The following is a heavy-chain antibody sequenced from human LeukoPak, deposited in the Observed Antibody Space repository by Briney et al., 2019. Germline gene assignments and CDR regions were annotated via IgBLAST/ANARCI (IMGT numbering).Heavy chain of an antibody. D-gene: IGHD6-13*01. CDR2: INHSGST. CDR3: AREGGESIAAAGIDY. J-gene: IGHJ4*02. CDR1: GGSFSGYY. Sequence: PSETLSLTCAVYGGSFSGYYWSWIRQPPGKGLEWIGEINHSGSTNYNPPLKSRVTISVDTSKNQFSLKLSSVTAADTAVYYCAREGGESIAAAGIDYWGQGTLVTVS. V-gene: IGHV4-34*01.